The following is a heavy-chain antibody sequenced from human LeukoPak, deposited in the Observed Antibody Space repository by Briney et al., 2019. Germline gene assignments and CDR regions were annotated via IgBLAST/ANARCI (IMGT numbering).Heavy chain of an antibody. Sequence: PSETLSLTCAVYGGSFSGYYWSWIRQPPGKGLEWIGEINHSGGTNYNPSLKSRVTISVDTSKNQFSLKLSSVTAADTAVYYCARGDYGITIFGVVIANFDYWGQGTLVTVSS. CDR3: ARGDYGITIFGVVIANFDY. CDR1: GGSFSGYY. CDR2: INHSGGT. V-gene: IGHV4-34*01. D-gene: IGHD3-3*01. J-gene: IGHJ4*02.